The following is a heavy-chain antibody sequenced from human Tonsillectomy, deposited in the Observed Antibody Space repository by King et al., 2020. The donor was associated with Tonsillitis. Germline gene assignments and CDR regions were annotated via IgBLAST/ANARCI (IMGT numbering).Heavy chain of an antibody. J-gene: IGHJ4*02. CDR3: ARGEQYYDFWSGYYYFDS. Sequence: VQLVESGGDLVQPGGSLRLSCAASGFTFSGYSMNWVRQAPGKGLEWVSYITSTTNTIYYADSVKGRFTISRDNAKNSLYLQMNSLRAEDTAVYYCARGEQYYDFWSGYYYFDSWGQGTLVTVSS. D-gene: IGHD3-3*01. CDR2: ITSTTNTI. V-gene: IGHV3-48*01. CDR1: GFTFSGYS.